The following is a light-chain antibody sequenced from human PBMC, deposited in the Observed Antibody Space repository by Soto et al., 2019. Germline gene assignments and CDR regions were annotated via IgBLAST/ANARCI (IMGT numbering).Light chain of an antibody. CDR2: GAS. V-gene: IGKV3-15*01. J-gene: IGKJ2*01. CDR1: QAVGYN. Sequence: EVVMTQSPATLYVSPGERVTLSCRASQAVGYNLAWYQHKPGQAPRLLIYGASTRVTGIPTRFSGSGSGTEFTLTISSLQSEDFAIYYCHQSYTFGQGTKLEIK. CDR3: HQSYT.